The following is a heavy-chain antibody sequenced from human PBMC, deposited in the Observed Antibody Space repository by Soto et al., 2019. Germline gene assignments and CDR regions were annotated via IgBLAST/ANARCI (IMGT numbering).Heavy chain of an antibody. Sequence: QVQLVQSGAEVKKPGASVKVSCKASGYTFTSYAMHWVRQAPGQRLEWMGWINAGNGNTNYAQKLQGRVTMTTDTSTSTAYMELRSLRSDDTAVYYCARFPSVLMVYDNWFDPWGQGTLVTVSS. CDR3: ARFPSVLMVYDNWFDP. J-gene: IGHJ5*02. V-gene: IGHV1-3*01. CDR1: GYTFTSYA. CDR2: INAGNGNT. D-gene: IGHD2-8*01.